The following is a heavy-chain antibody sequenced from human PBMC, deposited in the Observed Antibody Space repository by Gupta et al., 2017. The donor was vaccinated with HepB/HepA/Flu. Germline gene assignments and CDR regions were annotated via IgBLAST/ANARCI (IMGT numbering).Heavy chain of an antibody. V-gene: IGHV3-30-3*01. Sequence: QVQLVESGGGVVQPGRSLRLSCAASGFTFSSYAMHWVRQAPGKGLEWVAVISYDGSKKDDADSVKGRFTIARDKAKNTLYMQMKRMRAEDTAVYYGASAVTNAAFDIGGQGTMVTVSS. CDR3: ASAVTNAAFDI. CDR1: GFTFSSYA. CDR2: ISYDGSKK. D-gene: IGHD2-8*01. J-gene: IGHJ3*02.